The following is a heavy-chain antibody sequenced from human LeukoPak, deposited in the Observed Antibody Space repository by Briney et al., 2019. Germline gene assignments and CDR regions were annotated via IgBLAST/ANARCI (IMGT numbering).Heavy chain of an antibody. CDR2: INPNSGGT. D-gene: IGHD3-22*01. CDR1: GYTFTGYY. J-gene: IGHJ4*02. CDR3: ARDFRRYYYDSSGYYYY. Sequence: ASVKVSCKASGYTFTGYYMHWVRQAPGQGLEWMGWINPNSGGTNYAQKFQGRVTMTRDTSISTAYMELSRLRSDDTAVYYCARDFRRYYYDSSGYYYYWGQGTLVTVSS. V-gene: IGHV1-2*02.